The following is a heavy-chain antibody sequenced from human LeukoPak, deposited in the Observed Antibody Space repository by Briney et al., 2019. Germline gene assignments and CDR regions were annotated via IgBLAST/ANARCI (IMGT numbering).Heavy chain of an antibody. CDR1: GASINSGSNS. Sequence: PSETLSLTCRVSGASINSGSNSWGWIRQPPGKTLEWIGSIYSSGSTYYNPSLKSRVIIMIDTPKNHFSLTLSSVTAADTAVYYCARSDGYGLVGIWGQGTMVTVSS. D-gene: IGHD5-18*01. CDR3: ARSDGYGLVGI. V-gene: IGHV4-39*07. J-gene: IGHJ3*02. CDR2: IYSSGST.